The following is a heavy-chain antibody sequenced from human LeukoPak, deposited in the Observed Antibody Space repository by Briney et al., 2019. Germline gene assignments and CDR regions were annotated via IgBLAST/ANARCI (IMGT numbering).Heavy chain of an antibody. D-gene: IGHD6-19*01. CDR3: ARRSGWFDYYYMDV. J-gene: IGHJ6*03. Sequence: ASVKVSCKASGGTFSSYAISWVRQAPGQGLEWMGRIIPIFGTANYAQKFQGRVTITTDESTSTAYMELSSPRSEDTAVYYCARRSGWFDYYYMDVWGKGTTVTVSS. CDR2: IIPIFGTA. CDR1: GGTFSSYA. V-gene: IGHV1-69*05.